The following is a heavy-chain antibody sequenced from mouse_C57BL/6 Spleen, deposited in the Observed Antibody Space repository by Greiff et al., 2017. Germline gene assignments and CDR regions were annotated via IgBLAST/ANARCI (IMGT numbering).Heavy chain of an antibody. V-gene: IGHV1-54*01. D-gene: IGHD3-3*01. CDR1: GYAFTNYL. J-gene: IGHJ2*01. CDR3: ARKGDAEDYFDY. CDR2: INPGSGGT. Sequence: VQLKESGAELVRPGTSVKVSCKASGYAFTNYLIEWVKQRPGQGLEWIGVINPGSGGTNYNEKFKGKATLTADKSSSTAYMQLSSLTSEDSAVYFCARKGDAEDYFDYWGQGTTLTVSS.